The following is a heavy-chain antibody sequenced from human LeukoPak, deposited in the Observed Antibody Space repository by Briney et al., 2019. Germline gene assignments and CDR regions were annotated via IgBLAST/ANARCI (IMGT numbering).Heavy chain of an antibody. Sequence: ASVKVSCTASGGTFSSYAISWVRQAPGQGLEWMGVIIPIFGTTNYTQKFQGRVTITADKSTSTAYMELSSLRSEDTAVYYCARAISSPSLYGSGSLGTDAFDIWGQGTMVTVSS. CDR3: ARAISSPSLYGSGSLGTDAFDI. CDR1: GGTFSSYA. V-gene: IGHV1-69*06. J-gene: IGHJ3*02. CDR2: IIPIFGTT. D-gene: IGHD3-10*01.